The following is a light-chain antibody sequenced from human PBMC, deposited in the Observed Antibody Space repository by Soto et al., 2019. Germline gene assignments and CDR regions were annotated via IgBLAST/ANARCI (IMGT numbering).Light chain of an antibody. V-gene: IGKV4-1*01. J-gene: IGKJ1*01. Sequence: EIVMAQFPETLAVSVGERATIKCRSSQSLLHSSDNRKYLTWYQQKPGQPPKLLIYWASTRHSGVPDRFSGSGSGTDFTLTINSLQAEDVAVYYCQQYYSTPWTFGQGTKVEIK. CDR2: WAS. CDR3: QQYYSTPWT. CDR1: QSLLHSSDNRKY.